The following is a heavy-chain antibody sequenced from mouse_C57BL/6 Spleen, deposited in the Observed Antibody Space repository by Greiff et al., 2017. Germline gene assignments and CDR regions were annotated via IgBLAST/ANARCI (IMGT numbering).Heavy chain of an antibody. V-gene: IGHV1-82*01. CDR2: IYPGDGDT. CDR1: GYAFSSSW. D-gene: IGHD1-1*01. CDR3: ARSVSITTVGAMDD. J-gene: IGHJ4*01. Sequence: QVQLQQSGPELVKPGASVKISCKASGYAFSSSWMNWVKQRPGQGLEWIGRIYPGDGDTNYNGQFKGKATLPADKSSSTAYMQLSSLTSEDSAVYFCARSVSITTVGAMDDWGQGTSVNVSS.